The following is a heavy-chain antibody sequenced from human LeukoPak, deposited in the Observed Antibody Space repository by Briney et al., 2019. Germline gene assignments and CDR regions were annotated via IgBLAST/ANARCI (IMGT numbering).Heavy chain of an antibody. D-gene: IGHD6-19*01. J-gene: IGHJ4*02. Sequence: RASVKVSCEAAGYTFTSYYMHWVRQAPGQGLEWMGIINPSGGSTSYAQKFQGRVTMTRDMSTSTVYMELSSLRSEDTAVYYCARDPAQWLVRFGFDYWGQGTLVTVSS. V-gene: IGHV1-46*01. CDR1: GYTFTSYY. CDR2: INPSGGST. CDR3: ARDPAQWLVRFGFDY.